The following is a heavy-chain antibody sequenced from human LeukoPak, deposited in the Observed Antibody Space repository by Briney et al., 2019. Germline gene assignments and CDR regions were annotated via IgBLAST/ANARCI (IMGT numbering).Heavy chain of an antibody. J-gene: IGHJ5*02. CDR3: ARSRGYSYGPLDP. V-gene: IGHV1-3*03. CDR2: INAGNGNT. CDR1: GYTFTSYA. Sequence: ASVKVSCKASGYTFTSYAMHWVRQAPGQRLEWMGWINAGNGNTKYSQEFQGRVTITRDTSASTAYMELSSLRSEDMAVYYCARSRGYSYGPLDPWGQGTLVTVSS. D-gene: IGHD5-18*01.